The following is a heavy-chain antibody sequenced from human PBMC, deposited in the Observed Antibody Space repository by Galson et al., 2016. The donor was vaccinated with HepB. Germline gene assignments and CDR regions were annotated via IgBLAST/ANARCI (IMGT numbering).Heavy chain of an antibody. CDR1: GFTFSSYG. CDR3: ARVRGSGWQRGDY. Sequence: SLRLSCAASGFTFSSYGMHWVRQAPGKGLEWVAVIWYDGINKYYADSVKGRFTISRDNSKNTLYLQMNSLRAEDTAIYYCARVRGSGWQRGDYWGQGTLVTVSS. CDR2: IWYDGINK. D-gene: IGHD6-19*01. J-gene: IGHJ4*02. V-gene: IGHV3-33*01.